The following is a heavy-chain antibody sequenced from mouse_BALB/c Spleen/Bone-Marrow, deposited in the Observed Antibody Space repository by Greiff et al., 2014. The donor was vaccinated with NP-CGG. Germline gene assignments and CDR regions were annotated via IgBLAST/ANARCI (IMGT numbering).Heavy chain of an antibody. CDR3: ARFRSYTMDF. J-gene: IGHJ4*01. Sequence: VKLMESGAELMKPGASVKISCKATGYTFSNLWIEWMKQRPGHGLEWIGEILPGIDSTKYHEKFKGKATFTADPSTKTVYMQLSSLTSEDSAVYYCARFRSYTMDFWGQGTSVTVSS. V-gene: IGHV1-9*01. CDR2: ILPGIDST. CDR1: GYTFSNLW.